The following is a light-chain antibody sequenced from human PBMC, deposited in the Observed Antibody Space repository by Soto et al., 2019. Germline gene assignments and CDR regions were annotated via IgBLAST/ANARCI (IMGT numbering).Light chain of an antibody. CDR1: QSVSSSY. Sequence: EIVLTQSPGTLSLSPGERATLSCRASQSVSSSYLAWYQQKPGQAPRLLIYGASSRATGIPDRFSGSGSGTDFTLTITRLETDDFAVYYCHQYGSSPYTFGQGTKLEIK. J-gene: IGKJ2*01. CDR3: HQYGSSPYT. CDR2: GAS. V-gene: IGKV3-20*01.